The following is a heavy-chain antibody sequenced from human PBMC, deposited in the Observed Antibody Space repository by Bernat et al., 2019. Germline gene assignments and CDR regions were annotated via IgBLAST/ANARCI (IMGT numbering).Heavy chain of an antibody. J-gene: IGHJ4*02. Sequence: EVQLVESGGGLVQPGGSLRLPCAASGFTFNNYWMSWVRQAPGKGLEWVGSIKQDGSEKNYVDSGKGRFTISRENAKNSLYLRMKSLRAEYTAVYYSARDTRGVFDYWGQGTLVTVSS. CDR3: ARDTRGVFDY. V-gene: IGHV3-7*03. CDR2: IKQDGSEK. CDR1: GFTFNNYW.